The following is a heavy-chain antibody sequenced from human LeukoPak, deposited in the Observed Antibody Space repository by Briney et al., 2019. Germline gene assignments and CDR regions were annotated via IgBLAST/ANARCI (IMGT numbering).Heavy chain of an antibody. Sequence: SETLSLTCTVSGGSVSSSSYYWSWIRQPPGKGLEWIGYVYYSGSSNSNPSLKSRVTISVDTSKNRFSLKLTSVTAADTAIYYCARDPGHRGLPDYWGQGTLVTVSS. J-gene: IGHJ4*02. D-gene: IGHD4-17*01. CDR3: ARDPGHRGLPDY. CDR2: VYYSGSS. CDR1: GGSVSSSSYY. V-gene: IGHV4-61*01.